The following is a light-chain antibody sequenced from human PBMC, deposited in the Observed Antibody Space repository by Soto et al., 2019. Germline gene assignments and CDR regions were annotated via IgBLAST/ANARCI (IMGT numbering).Light chain of an antibody. CDR1: QPVLYSSNNRNY. Sequence: TVMTQSPDSLAVSLGERATINCKSSQPVLYSSNNRNYLAWYQQRPGQPPKLLIYWASTRESGVPDRFSGSGSGTDFTLTITSLQAEDVAVYYCHQYLSAPFTFGQGTKLDIK. CDR2: WAS. CDR3: HQYLSAPFT. J-gene: IGKJ2*01. V-gene: IGKV4-1*01.